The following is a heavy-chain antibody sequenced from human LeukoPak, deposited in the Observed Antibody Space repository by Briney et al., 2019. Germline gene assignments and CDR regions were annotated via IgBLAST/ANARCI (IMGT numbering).Heavy chain of an antibody. CDR3: ARQAYSSRFDAFDL. J-gene: IGHJ3*01. V-gene: IGHV5-51*01. CDR1: GYNFNTDW. D-gene: IGHD6-13*01. CDR2: IYPDDSDT. Sequence: GESLQFSCKGSGYNFNTDWIGWVRPMGGKGLEWMGIIYPDDSDTNYSPSFQGQVTISVDKSITPAFLQWSSLKASDTAMYYCARQAYSSRFDAFDLWGQGTMVSVSS.